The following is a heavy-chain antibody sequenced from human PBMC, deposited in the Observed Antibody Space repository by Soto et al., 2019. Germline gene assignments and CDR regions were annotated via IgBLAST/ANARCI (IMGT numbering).Heavy chain of an antibody. CDR2: ISANDVGT. V-gene: IGHV3-23*01. Sequence: VQLLESGGGVVQPGGSLRLSCEASGFTLRNYAMTWIRQASGKGLDWVSLISANDVGTYYAESVKTRFTISTDQSRNTVYLQMDSLRADDTAIYYCAKAKNDYNWDNRPPFDYWGQGTLVTVSS. D-gene: IGHD1-20*01. CDR1: GFTLRNYA. J-gene: IGHJ4*02. CDR3: AKAKNDYNWDNRPPFDY.